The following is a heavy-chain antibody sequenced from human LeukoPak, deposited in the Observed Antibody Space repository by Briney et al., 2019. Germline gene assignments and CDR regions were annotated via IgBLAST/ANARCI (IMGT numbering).Heavy chain of an antibody. Sequence: ASVKVSCKASGYTFTDYYMHWVRQAPGQGLEWMGWINPNSGGTNYAQKFQGRVTMTRDTSISTAYMELSSLRSDDTAMYYCARAYSGFGYALHDYWGQGTLVTVSS. J-gene: IGHJ4*02. CDR1: GYTFTDYY. D-gene: IGHD1-26*01. V-gene: IGHV1-2*02. CDR3: ARAYSGFGYALHDY. CDR2: INPNSGGT.